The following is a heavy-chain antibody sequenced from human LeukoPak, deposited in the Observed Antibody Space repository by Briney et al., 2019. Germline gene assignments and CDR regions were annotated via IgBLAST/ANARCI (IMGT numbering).Heavy chain of an antibody. J-gene: IGHJ5*02. Sequence: ASVKVSCKASGYTFTSYDINWVRQATGQGLEWMGRINPNTGGTNYAQKFQGRVTMTKDTSTNAAYMELNKLTSDDTAVYYCGRGNKSFDPWGQGTLVTVSS. CDR3: GRGNKSFDP. CDR2: INPNTGGT. CDR1: GYTFTSYD. V-gene: IGHV1-2*06.